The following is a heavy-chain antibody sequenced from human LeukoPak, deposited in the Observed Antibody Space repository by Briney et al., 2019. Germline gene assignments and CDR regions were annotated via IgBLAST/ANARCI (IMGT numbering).Heavy chain of an antibody. CDR1: GFTVSSNY. D-gene: IGHD6-13*01. J-gene: IGHJ4*02. CDR3: ARDKTAAEYYFDY. V-gene: IGHV3-66*01. CDR2: IYSGGST. Sequence: GGSLRLSCAASGFTVSSNYMSWVRQAPGKGLGWVSVIYSGGSTYYADSVKGRFTISRDNSKNTLYLQMNSLRAEDTAVYYCARDKTAAEYYFDYWGQGTLVTVSS.